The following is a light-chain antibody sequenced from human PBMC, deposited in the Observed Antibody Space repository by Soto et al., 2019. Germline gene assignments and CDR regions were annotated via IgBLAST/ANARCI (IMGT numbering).Light chain of an antibody. V-gene: IGKV3-20*01. CDR1: QSVSSNF. CDR2: AAS. CDR3: QHYGGSTYT. Sequence: EIVLTQSPVTLSLSPGERATLSCRASQSVSSNFLAWYQQKPGQAPRLLIYAASSRATGIPDRFTGSGSGTDITLTISRLEPEDFAVYYCQHYGGSTYTFGQGTKLEIK. J-gene: IGKJ2*01.